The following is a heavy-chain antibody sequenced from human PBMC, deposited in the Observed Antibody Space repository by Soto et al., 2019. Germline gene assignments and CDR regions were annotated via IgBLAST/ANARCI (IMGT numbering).Heavy chain of an antibody. CDR2: INHSGST. J-gene: IGHJ6*03. V-gene: IGHV4-34*01. D-gene: IGHD1-7*01. CDR3: ARVPGELQRYMDV. CDR1: GGSFSGYY. Sequence: PSETLSLTCAVYGGSFSGYYWSWIRQPPGKGLEWIGGINHSGSTNYNPSLKSRVTISVDTSKNQFSLKLSSVTAADTAVYYCARVPGELQRYMDVWGKGTTVTVSS.